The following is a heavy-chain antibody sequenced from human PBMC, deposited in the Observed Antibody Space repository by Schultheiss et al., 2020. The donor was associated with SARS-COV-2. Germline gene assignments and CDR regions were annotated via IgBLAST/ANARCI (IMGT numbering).Heavy chain of an antibody. CDR2: ISSSGSTI. J-gene: IGHJ6*02. CDR1: GFTFSSYD. V-gene: IGHV3-48*03. D-gene: IGHD6-13*01. Sequence: GGSLRLSCAASGFTFSSYDMHWVRQAPGKGLEWVSYISSSGSTIYYADSVKGRFTISRDNAKNSLYLQMNSLRAEDTAVYYCARDSSLYGMDVWGQGTTVTVSS. CDR3: ARDSSLYGMDV.